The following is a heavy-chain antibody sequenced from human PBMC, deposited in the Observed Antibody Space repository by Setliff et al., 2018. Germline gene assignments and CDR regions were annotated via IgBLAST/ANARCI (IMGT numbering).Heavy chain of an antibody. J-gene: IGHJ3*02. Sequence: LRLSCAASGFTFDDYAMHWVRQAPGKGLEWVSGISWNSGSIGYADSVKGRFTISRDNAKNSLYLQMNSLRAENTALYYCAKDIMVYYYGSGRAFDIWGQGTMVTVSS. D-gene: IGHD3-10*01. CDR2: ISWNSGSI. CDR3: AKDIMVYYYGSGRAFDI. V-gene: IGHV3-9*01. CDR1: GFTFDDYA.